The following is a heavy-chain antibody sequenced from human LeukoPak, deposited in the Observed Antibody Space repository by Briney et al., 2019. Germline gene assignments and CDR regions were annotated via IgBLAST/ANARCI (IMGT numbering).Heavy chain of an antibody. V-gene: IGHV1-69*02. J-gene: IGHJ4*02. D-gene: IGHD3-3*01. CDR1: GGTFSSYT. CDR3: ASSGGVTISLGY. CDR2: IIPILGIA. Sequence: SVKVSCKASGGTFSSYTISWVRQAPGQGLEWMGRIIPILGIANYAQKFQGRVTITADKSTSAAYMELSSLRSEDTAVYYCASSGGVTISLGYWGQGTLVTVSS.